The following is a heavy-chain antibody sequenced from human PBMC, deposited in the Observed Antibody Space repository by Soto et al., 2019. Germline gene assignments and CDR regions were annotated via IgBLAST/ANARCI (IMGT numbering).Heavy chain of an antibody. D-gene: IGHD6-19*01. CDR3: AKDRVVSSSGWYALAYYYYGMDV. CDR2: ISYDGSNK. CDR1: GLTFSSYG. V-gene: IGHV3-30*18. Sequence: GGSLRLSCAASGLTFSSYGMHWVRQAPGKGLEWVAVISYDGSNKYYADSVKGRFTISRDNSKNTLYLQMNSLRAEDTAVYYCAKDRVVSSSGWYALAYYYYGMDVWGQGTTVTVSS. J-gene: IGHJ6*02.